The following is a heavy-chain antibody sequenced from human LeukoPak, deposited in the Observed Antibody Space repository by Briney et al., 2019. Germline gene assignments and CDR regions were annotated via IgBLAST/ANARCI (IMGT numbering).Heavy chain of an antibody. CDR1: GFTFSSYW. V-gene: IGHV3-74*01. CDR3: ARGTTGREYYFDY. CDR2: INSDGSTT. J-gene: IGHJ4*02. Sequence: GGSLRLSCAASGFTFSSYWVHWVRQAPGKGLVWVSRINSDGSTTIYADSVKGRFTISRDNAKNTLYLQMNCLRAEDTAVYYCARGTTGREYYFDYWGQETLVTVSS. D-gene: IGHD1-1*01.